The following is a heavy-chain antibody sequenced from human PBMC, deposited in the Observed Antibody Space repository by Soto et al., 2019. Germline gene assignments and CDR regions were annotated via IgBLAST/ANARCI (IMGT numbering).Heavy chain of an antibody. CDR1: SDSISSYY. J-gene: IGHJ4*02. CDR2: ISYSGST. CDR3: ARGTSWQLPFDY. V-gene: IGHV4-59*01. Sequence: SETLSLTCTVSSDSISSYYWSWIRQPPEKRLEWIGYISYSGSTDYNPSLKSRVTISGDTSKNQFSLKVSSVTAADTAVYYCARGTSWQLPFDYWGQGTLVTVSS. D-gene: IGHD6-13*01.